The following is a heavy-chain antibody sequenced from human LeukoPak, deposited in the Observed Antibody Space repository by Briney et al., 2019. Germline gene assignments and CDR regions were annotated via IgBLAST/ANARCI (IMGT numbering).Heavy chain of an antibody. J-gene: IGHJ3*02. CDR2: ISWNSGSI. CDR3: AKDRMATIPYDAFDI. D-gene: IGHD5-24*01. CDR1: GFTFDDYA. Sequence: GGSLRLSCAASGFTFDDYAMHWVRQAPGKGLEWVSGISWNSGSIGYADSVKGRFTISRDNAKNSLYLQMNSLRAEDTALYYCAKDRMATIPYDAFDIWGQGTIVTVSS. V-gene: IGHV3-9*01.